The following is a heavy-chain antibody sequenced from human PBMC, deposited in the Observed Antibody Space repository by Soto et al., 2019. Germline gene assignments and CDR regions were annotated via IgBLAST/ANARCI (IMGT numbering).Heavy chain of an antibody. CDR3: VRAQVGYCSGGSCYSDAFDI. D-gene: IGHD2-15*01. CDR2: IGTAGDT. Sequence: GGSLRLSCAASGFPFSSYDMHWVRQATGKGLEWVSSIGTAGDTYYPGSVKGRFTISRENAKNSLSLQMNSLRAGDTAVYYCVRAQVGYCSGGSCYSDAFDIWG. J-gene: IGHJ3*02. CDR1: GFPFSSYD. V-gene: IGHV3-13*01.